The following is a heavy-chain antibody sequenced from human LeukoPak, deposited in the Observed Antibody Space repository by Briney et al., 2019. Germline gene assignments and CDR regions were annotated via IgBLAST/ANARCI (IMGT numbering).Heavy chain of an antibody. J-gene: IGHJ5*02. CDR3: AKDISYGSGSYNWFDP. Sequence: PGGSLRLSCAASGFTFSSYEMNWVRQAPGKGLEWVSLISGDGGSTYYADSVKGRFTISRDNSKNSLYLQMNSLRTEDTALYYCAKDISYGSGSYNWFDPWGQGTLVTVSS. CDR2: ISGDGGST. CDR1: GFTFSSYE. D-gene: IGHD3-10*01. V-gene: IGHV3-43*02.